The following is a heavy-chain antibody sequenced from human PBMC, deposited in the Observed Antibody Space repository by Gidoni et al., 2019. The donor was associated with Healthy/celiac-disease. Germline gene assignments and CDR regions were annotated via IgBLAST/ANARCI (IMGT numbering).Heavy chain of an antibody. J-gene: IGHJ4*02. Sequence: EVQPVESGGGLGPHGGSLRLSCAASGFTVSSNYMSWVRQAPGKGLKWGSVIYSGGSTYYADSVKGRFPISRDNSKNTLYLQMNSLRAEDTAVYYCARGPLLHSWGQGTLVTVSS. CDR3: ARGPLLHS. D-gene: IGHD3-22*01. V-gene: IGHV3-53*01. CDR1: GFTVSSNY. CDR2: IYSGGST.